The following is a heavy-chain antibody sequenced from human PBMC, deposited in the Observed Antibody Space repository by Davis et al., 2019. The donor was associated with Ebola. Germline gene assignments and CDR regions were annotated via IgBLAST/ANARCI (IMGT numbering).Heavy chain of an antibody. J-gene: IGHJ6*03. D-gene: IGHD2-2*01. CDR3: AREDCSSTSCPGYMDV. CDR1: GGSISSSSYY. CDR2: IYYSGST. V-gene: IGHV4-39*07. Sequence: PSETLSLTCTVSGGSISSSSYYWGWIRQPPGKGLEWIGSIYYSGSTYYNPSLKSRVTMSVDTSKNQFSLKLSSVTAADTAVYYCAREDCSSTSCPGYMDVWGKGTTVTVSS.